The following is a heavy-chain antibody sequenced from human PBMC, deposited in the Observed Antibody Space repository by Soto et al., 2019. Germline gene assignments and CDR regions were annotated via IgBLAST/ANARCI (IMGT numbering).Heavy chain of an antibody. V-gene: IGHV5-51*01. D-gene: IGHD2-15*01. J-gene: IGHJ6*02. CDR1: GYSFTSFW. CDR2: IYPGGSDI. Sequence: PGESLKISCKGSGYSFTSFWIGWVRQMPGKGLEWMGIIYPGGSDIKYSPSFEGQVTISVDKSISTAYLQWSSLKASDTAMYYCARRNCSGGSCSPRDYYYYGMDVWGQGTTVTVSS. CDR3: ARRNCSGGSCSPRDYYYYGMDV.